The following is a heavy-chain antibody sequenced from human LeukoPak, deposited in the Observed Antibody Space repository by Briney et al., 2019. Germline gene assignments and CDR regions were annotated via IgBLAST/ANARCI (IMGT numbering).Heavy chain of an antibody. Sequence: SETLSLTCSVSGGSITSYYWSWIRQSPGKGLEWIGYIHYSGSTNYNPSLKSRVTISGDTSKNRFSLKLSSVTAADTAVYYCARDKVVGTGDAFDIWGQGTMVTVSS. D-gene: IGHD6-19*01. CDR2: IHYSGST. V-gene: IGHV4-59*01. CDR3: ARDKVVGTGDAFDI. J-gene: IGHJ3*02. CDR1: GGSITSYY.